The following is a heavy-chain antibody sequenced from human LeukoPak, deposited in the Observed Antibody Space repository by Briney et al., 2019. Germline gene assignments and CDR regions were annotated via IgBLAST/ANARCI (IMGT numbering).Heavy chain of an antibody. CDR3: ATGGSSSSVDY. CDR2: IYYSGST. V-gene: IGHV4-59*01. J-gene: IGHJ4*02. D-gene: IGHD6-6*01. Sequence: PSETLSLTCTVSGVSSSSYYWTWIRQPPGKGPEWIGYIYYSGSTNYNPSLKSRVTMSLDTSKNQFSLKLTSVTAADTAVYYCATGGSSSSVDYWGQGTLVTVSS. CDR1: GVSSSSYY.